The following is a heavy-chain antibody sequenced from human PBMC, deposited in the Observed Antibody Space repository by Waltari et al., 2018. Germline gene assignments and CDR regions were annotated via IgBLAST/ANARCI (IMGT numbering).Heavy chain of an antibody. CDR1: GGSISGYY. D-gene: IGHD3-10*01. J-gene: IGHJ4*02. CDR2: IYYRGST. Sequence: QVQLQESGPGLVKPSETLSLTCTVSGGSISGYYWSWIRQPPGKGLEWRGYIYYRGSTNYNPSRKGRVTISVDTSKNQFSLKLSSVTAADTAVYYCARHLGSGTYPFDYWGQGTLVTVSS. V-gene: IGHV4-59*01. CDR3: ARHLGSGTYPFDY.